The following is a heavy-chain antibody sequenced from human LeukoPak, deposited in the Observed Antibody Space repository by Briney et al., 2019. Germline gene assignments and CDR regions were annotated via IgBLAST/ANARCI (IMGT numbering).Heavy chain of an antibody. Sequence: ASVTVSCKASGYTFTGYYMHWVRQAPGQGLEWMGWINPNSGGTNYAQKFQGRVTMTRDTSISTAYMELSRLRSDDTAVYYCARALSGYSYGYFDYWGQGTLVTVSS. CDR3: ARALSGYSYGYFDY. D-gene: IGHD5-18*01. CDR2: INPNSGGT. CDR1: GYTFTGYY. J-gene: IGHJ4*02. V-gene: IGHV1-2*02.